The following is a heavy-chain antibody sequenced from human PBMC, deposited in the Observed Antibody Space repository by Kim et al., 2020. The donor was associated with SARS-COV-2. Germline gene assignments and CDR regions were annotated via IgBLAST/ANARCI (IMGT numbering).Heavy chain of an antibody. D-gene: IGHD1-26*01. CDR3: ARDSLVGTTSYDY. CDR2: ISNGGSTI. CDR1: GFTFSDYY. Sequence: GGSLRLSCAASGFTFSDYYMSWIRQAPGKGLAWVSYISNGGSTIYYADSVKGRFTISRDNAKNSLYLQMNSLRAEDTAVYYCARDSLVGTTSYDYWGQGTLVTVSS. V-gene: IGHV3-11*01. J-gene: IGHJ4*02.